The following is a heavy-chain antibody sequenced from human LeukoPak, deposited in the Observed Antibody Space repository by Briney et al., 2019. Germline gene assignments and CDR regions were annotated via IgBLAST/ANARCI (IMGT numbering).Heavy chain of an antibody. D-gene: IGHD3-22*01. CDR3: AKGSEYYYDSSGYYHY. J-gene: IGHJ4*02. V-gene: IGHV3-23*01. CDR1: GFTFSSYA. Sequence: GASLRLSCAASGFTFSSYAMSWVRQAPGKGLEWVSAISGSGGSTYYADSVKGRLTISRDNSKNTLYLQMNSPRAEDTAVYYCAKGSEYYYDSSGYYHYWGQGTLVTVSS. CDR2: ISGSGGST.